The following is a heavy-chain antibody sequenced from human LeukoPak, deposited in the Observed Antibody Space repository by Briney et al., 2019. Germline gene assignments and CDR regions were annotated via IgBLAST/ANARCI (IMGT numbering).Heavy chain of an antibody. CDR2: FDPEDGET. V-gene: IGHV1-24*01. J-gene: IGHJ1*01. CDR3: ATGWQWLRYFQH. D-gene: IGHD6-19*01. Sequence: ASVKVSCKVSGYTLTELSMHWVRQAPGKGLEWMGGFDPEDGETIYAQKFQGRVTMTEDTSTDTAYMELSSLRSEDTAVYYCATGWQWLRYFQHWGQGTLVTVSS. CDR1: GYTLTELS.